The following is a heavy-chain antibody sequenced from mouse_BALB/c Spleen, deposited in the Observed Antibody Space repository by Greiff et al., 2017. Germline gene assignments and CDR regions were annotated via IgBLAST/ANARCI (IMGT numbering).Heavy chain of an antibody. Sequence: QVQLQQSGAELAKPGASVKMSCKASGYTFTSYWMHWVKQRPGQGLEWIGYINPSTGYTEYNQKFKDKATLTADKSSSTAYMQLSSLTSEDSAVYYCARGDGNSFDYWGQGTTLTVSS. V-gene: IGHV1-7*01. D-gene: IGHD2-1*01. CDR3: ARGDGNSFDY. CDR2: INPSTGYT. CDR1: GYTFTSYW. J-gene: IGHJ2*01.